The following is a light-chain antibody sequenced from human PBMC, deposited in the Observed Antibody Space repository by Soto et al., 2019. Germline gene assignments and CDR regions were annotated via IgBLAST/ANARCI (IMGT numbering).Light chain of an antibody. V-gene: IGLV2-14*03. CDR1: SSDVGNYIY. CDR3: SSYTSSTTFV. J-gene: IGLJ1*01. CDR2: DVS. Sequence: QSALTQPASVSGSPGQSITISCTGTSSDVGNYIYVSWYQQHPGKAPKLIISDVSNRPSGVSNRFSGSKSGNTASLTISGLQAEDEAEYYCSSYTSSTTFVFGTGTKLTVL.